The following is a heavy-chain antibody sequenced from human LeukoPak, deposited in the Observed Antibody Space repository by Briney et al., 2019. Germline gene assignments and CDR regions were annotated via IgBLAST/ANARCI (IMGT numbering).Heavy chain of an antibody. CDR3: ARGYSSGWYRGWFDP. CDR1: GGSMSSYY. CDR2: IHYNGNT. V-gene: IGHV4-59*01. J-gene: IGHJ5*02. Sequence: PSETLSLTCTVSGGSMSSYYSNSIRQPPGKGLEWIGHIHYNGNTNYNPSLKSGVTISVDTSKNQFSLKLSSVTAADTAVYYCARGYSSGWYRGWFDPWGQGTLVIVSS. D-gene: IGHD6-19*01.